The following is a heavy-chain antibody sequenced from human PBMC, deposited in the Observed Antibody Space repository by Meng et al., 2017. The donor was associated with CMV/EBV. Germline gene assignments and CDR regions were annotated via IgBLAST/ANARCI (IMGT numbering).Heavy chain of an antibody. CDR3: ARSFCGGDCYATFDY. J-gene: IGHJ4*02. CDR1: GYTFTGYY. Sequence: SGYTFTGYYMHWVRQAPGQGLEWMGWINPISGGTNYAQKVQARVTMTRDTSISTAYMELSRLRSDDTALYYCARSFCGGDCYATFDYWGQGTLVTVSS. CDR2: INPISGGT. V-gene: IGHV1-2*02. D-gene: IGHD2-21*01.